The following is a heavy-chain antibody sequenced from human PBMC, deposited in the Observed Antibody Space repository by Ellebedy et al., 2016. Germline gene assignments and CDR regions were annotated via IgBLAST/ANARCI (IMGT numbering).Heavy chain of an antibody. V-gene: IGHV4-34*01. J-gene: IGHJ4*02. Sequence: SETLSLXXAVYGGSFSGYYWSWIRQPPGKGLEWIGEINHSGSTNYNPSLKSRVTISVDTSKNQFSLKLSSVTAADTAVYYCARVGACSSTSCYRGRTFDYWGQGTLVTVSS. CDR3: ARVGACSSTSCYRGRTFDY. CDR2: INHSGST. CDR1: GGSFSGYY. D-gene: IGHD2-2*02.